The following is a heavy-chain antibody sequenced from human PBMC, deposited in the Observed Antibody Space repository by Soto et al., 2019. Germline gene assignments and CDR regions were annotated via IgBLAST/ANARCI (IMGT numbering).Heavy chain of an antibody. CDR3: ATYYYGSGSYNFYYYGMDA. J-gene: IGHJ6*02. CDR2: ISGSGGST. V-gene: IGHV3-23*01. CDR1: GFTFSSYA. D-gene: IGHD3-10*01. Sequence: GSLRLSCAASGFTFSSYAMSWVRQAPGKGLEWVSAISGSGGSTYYADSVKGRFTISRDNSKNTLYLQMNSLRAEDTAVYYWATYYYGSGSYNFYYYGMDAWGQGTTVTSP.